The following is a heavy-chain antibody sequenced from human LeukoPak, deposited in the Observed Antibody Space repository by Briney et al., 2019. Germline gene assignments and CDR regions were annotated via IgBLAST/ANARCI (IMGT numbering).Heavy chain of an antibody. CDR1: GFTFSSYA. Sequence: PGGSLRLSCAASGFTFSSYAMSWVRQAPGKGLEWVSAISGSGGSTYYADFVKGRFTISRDNSKNTLYLQMNSLRAEDTAVYYCASLQLPAAYYFDYWGQGTLVTVSS. CDR3: ASLQLPAAYYFDY. V-gene: IGHV3-23*01. CDR2: ISGSGGST. D-gene: IGHD2-2*01. J-gene: IGHJ4*02.